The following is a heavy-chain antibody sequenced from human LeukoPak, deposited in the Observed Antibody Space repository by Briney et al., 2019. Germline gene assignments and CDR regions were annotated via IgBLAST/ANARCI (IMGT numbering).Heavy chain of an antibody. CDR2: VYYSGRT. CDR3: ARVAKEDPIASYTIDN. V-gene: IGHV4-39*07. D-gene: IGHD3-10*01. CDR1: GGSLTTTYYY. Sequence: MSSETLSLTCTVSGGSLTTTYYYWAWIRQPPGKSLEWIGNVYYSGRTFYTPSLQSRASISADTSNNQFSLDLNSVTAADTAVYYCARVAKEDPIASYTIDNWGQGTLVTVFS. J-gene: IGHJ4*02.